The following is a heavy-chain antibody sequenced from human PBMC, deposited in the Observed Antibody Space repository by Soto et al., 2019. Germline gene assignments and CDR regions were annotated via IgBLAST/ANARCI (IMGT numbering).Heavy chain of an antibody. CDR2: INPNSGGT. CDR3: ARVGSTIFHFDY. Sequence: GASVKVSCTASGYTFTGHYMHWVRQAPGQGLEWMGWINPNSGGTNYAQKFQGRVTMTRDTSISTAYMELSRLRSDDTAVYYCARVGSTIFHFDYWGQGTLVTVPS. D-gene: IGHD3-3*01. V-gene: IGHV1-2*02. J-gene: IGHJ4*02. CDR1: GYTFTGHY.